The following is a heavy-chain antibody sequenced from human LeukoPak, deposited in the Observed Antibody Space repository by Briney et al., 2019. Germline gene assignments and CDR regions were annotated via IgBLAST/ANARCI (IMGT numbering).Heavy chain of an antibody. CDR3: AATSVWYDSYFDY. Sequence: GGSLRLSCGGSAFIYQDYSVHWVRQIPGAGLEWVAGVSWNRDYVGYADSVKGRFTISRDNDRNHVSLQMNNVRGDDRGFYYCAATSVWYDSYFDYWGQGVLVTVSS. V-gene: IGHV3-9*01. J-gene: IGHJ4*02. CDR1: AFIYQDYS. D-gene: IGHD1-1*01. CDR2: VSWNRDYV.